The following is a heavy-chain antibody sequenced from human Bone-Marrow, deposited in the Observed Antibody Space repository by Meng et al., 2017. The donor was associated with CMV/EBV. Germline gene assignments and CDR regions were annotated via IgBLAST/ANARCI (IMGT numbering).Heavy chain of an antibody. D-gene: IGHD6-13*01. J-gene: IGHJ5*02. CDR1: GGSFSGYY. CDR3: ASSSSWYWFDP. V-gene: IGHV4-34*01. Sequence: SETLSLTCAVYGGSFSGYYWSWTRQPPGKGLEWIGEINHSGSTNYNPSLKSRVTISVDTSKNQYSLKLRSVTAADTAVYYCASSSSWYWFDPWGQGTLVTVAS. CDR2: INHSGST.